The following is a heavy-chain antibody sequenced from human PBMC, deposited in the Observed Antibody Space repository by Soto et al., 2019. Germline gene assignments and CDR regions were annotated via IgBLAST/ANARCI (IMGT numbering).Heavy chain of an antibody. V-gene: IGHV1-18*01. CDR2: ISAYNDER. D-gene: IGHD1-26*01. CDR1: GYIFSNYG. Sequence: QVQLVQSGPEVKKPGASAKVSCKASGYIFSNYGITWMRQAPGQGLEWMGWISAYNDERKDAQKFQGRVSMTTDTSTTTAYLELGSLGSDATAVYYCARASGTGVGTTSSWGRGTLVTVSS. CDR3: ARASGTGVGTTSS. J-gene: IGHJ5*02.